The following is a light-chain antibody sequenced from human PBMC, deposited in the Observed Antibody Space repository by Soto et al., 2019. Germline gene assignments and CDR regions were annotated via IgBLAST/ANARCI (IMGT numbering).Light chain of an antibody. CDR1: QSIDSY. Sequence: EIVLTQSPATLSLSLGERATLSCRASQSIDSYLGWYQQKPGQAPRLLIYDASNRATGIPGRFSGSGSGKDFTLTISCLEPEDFAVYYCQQRSNWPLTFGGGTKVEIK. J-gene: IGKJ4*01. V-gene: IGKV3-11*01. CDR3: QQRSNWPLT. CDR2: DAS.